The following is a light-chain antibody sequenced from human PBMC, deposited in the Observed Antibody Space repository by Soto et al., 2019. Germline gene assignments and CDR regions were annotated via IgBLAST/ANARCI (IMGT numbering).Light chain of an antibody. V-gene: IGLV1-40*01. CDR3: QSYDTSLSASYV. CDR2: GNT. CDR1: SSNIGAGYE. J-gene: IGLJ1*01. Sequence: QSVLTQPPSVSGAPGQRVTISRTGSSSNIGAGYEVHWYQHLPGKAPKLLIYGNTNRPSGVPDRFSGSKSGTSASLAITGLQAEDEADYYCQSYDTSLSASYVFGGGTKVTVL.